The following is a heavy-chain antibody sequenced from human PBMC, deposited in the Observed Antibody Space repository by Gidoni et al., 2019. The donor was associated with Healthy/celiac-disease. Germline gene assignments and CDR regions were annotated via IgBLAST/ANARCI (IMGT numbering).Heavy chain of an antibody. CDR2: IYYSGST. V-gene: IGHV4-39*01. D-gene: IGHD3-22*01. Sequence: QLQLQESGPGLVKPSETLSLTCTVAGGSIRSSSYYWGWIRQPPGKGLEWIGSIYYSGSTYYNPSLKSRVTISVDTSKNQFSLKLSSVTAADTAVYYCASFARNYYYDSSGYYWVWGQGTLVTVSS. CDR1: GGSIRSSSYY. J-gene: IGHJ4*02. CDR3: ASFARNYYYDSSGYYWV.